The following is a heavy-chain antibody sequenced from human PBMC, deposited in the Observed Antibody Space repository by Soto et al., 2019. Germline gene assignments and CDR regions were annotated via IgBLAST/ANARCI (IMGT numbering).Heavy chain of an antibody. Sequence: QVQLVQSGAEVKKPGSSVKVSCKASVGTFSSYAISWVRQAPGQGLECMGGIIPIFGTANYAQKFQGRVTITADESTSTAYMELSSLRSEDTAVYYCARDTAAGTWSHREYYGMDVWGQGTTVTVSS. D-gene: IGHD6-13*01. V-gene: IGHV1-69*01. CDR3: ARDTAAGTWSHREYYGMDV. CDR2: IIPIFGTA. CDR1: VGTFSSYA. J-gene: IGHJ6*02.